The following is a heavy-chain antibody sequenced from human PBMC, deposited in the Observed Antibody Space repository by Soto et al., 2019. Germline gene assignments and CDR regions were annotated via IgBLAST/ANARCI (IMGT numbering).Heavy chain of an antibody. D-gene: IGHD3-22*01. V-gene: IGHV3-64D*06. Sequence: LRLSCSASGFTFSIYAMHWVRQAPGKGLEYVSSISTNGGNTHYADSVKGRFTISRDNSKNTHYLQMSNLRAEDTAVYYCVKGEYYYDSAAYYLFDHWGQGTLVTVSS. J-gene: IGHJ4*02. CDR1: GFTFSIYA. CDR2: ISTNGGNT. CDR3: VKGEYYYDSAAYYLFDH.